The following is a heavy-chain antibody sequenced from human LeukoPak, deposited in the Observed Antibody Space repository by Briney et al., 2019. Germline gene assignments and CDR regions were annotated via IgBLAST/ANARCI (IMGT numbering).Heavy chain of an antibody. D-gene: IGHD6-19*01. J-gene: IGHJ4*02. Sequence: GGSLRLSCAGSGFSFSSYDMLWVRQATGKGLEWVSAIGSGGDTYYAGSVKGRFTISRESPKNSFYLQMNSLSAGHTAVYFCARAVAGTDEIDSWGQGTLVTVSS. V-gene: IGHV3-13*01. CDR3: ARAVAGTDEIDS. CDR2: IGSGGDT. CDR1: GFSFSSYD.